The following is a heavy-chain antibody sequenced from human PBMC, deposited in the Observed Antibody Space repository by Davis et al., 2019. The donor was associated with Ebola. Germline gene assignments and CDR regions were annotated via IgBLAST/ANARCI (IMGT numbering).Heavy chain of an antibody. V-gene: IGHV1-2*02. CDR3: ARVASAGLSFYPMDV. CDR1: GYTFTGHY. D-gene: IGHD3/OR15-3a*01. Sequence: ASVKVSCKASGYTFTGHYMHWVRQAPGQGLEWMGWLNPKNGVTNYAVKFQGRVIMTRDTSISTVYMEVSRLTSDDTAVYYCARVASAGLSFYPMDVWGQGTTVTVSS. J-gene: IGHJ6*02. CDR2: LNPKNGVT.